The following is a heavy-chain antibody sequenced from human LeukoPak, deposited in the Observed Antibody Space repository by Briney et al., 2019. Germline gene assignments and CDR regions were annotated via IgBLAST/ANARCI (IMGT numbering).Heavy chain of an antibody. Sequence: PGGSLRLSCAASGFTFSSYGMHWVRQAPGKGLEWVAVISYDGSNKYYADSVKGRFTISRDNSKNTLYLQMNSLRAEDTAVYYCAKVTYGSGIDGGYFDYWGQGTLVTVSS. V-gene: IGHV3-30*18. CDR2: ISYDGSNK. CDR3: AKVTYGSGIDGGYFDY. D-gene: IGHD3-10*01. CDR1: GFTFSSYG. J-gene: IGHJ4*02.